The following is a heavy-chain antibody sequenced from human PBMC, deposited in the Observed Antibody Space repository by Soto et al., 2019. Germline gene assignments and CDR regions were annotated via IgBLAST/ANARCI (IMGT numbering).Heavy chain of an antibody. CDR2: IYYSGST. V-gene: IGHV4-39*07. Sequence: PSETLSLTCTVSGCSISSSSYDWGWIRQPPGKGLEWLGSIYYSGSTNYNPSLKSRVTISVDTSKNQFSLKLSSVTAADTAVYYCATSPLLRFLEWSYFDYWGQGTLVTVSS. D-gene: IGHD3-3*01. CDR3: ATSPLLRFLEWSYFDY. CDR1: GCSISSSSYD. J-gene: IGHJ4*02.